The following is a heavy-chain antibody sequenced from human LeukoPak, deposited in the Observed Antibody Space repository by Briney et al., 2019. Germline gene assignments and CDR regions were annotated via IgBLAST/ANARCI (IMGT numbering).Heavy chain of an antibody. Sequence: SETLSLTCTVSGGSINRINYYWGWIRQPPGKGLEWIGTIYYSGSTYSNPSLKSRVAISVDTSKNQFSLKLSSVPAADTAVYYCVKTNSWPDYYFDYWGQGTLVTVSS. D-gene: IGHD6-13*01. CDR1: GGSINRINYY. V-gene: IGHV4-39*07. CDR2: IYYSGST. J-gene: IGHJ4*02. CDR3: VKTNSWPDYYFDY.